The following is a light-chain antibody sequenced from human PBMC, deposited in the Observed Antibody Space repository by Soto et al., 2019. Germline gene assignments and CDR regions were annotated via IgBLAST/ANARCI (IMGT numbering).Light chain of an antibody. CDR1: SSDVGSYNR. CDR3: SSYTSSSTSYV. Sequence: QSVLTQPPSVSGSPGQSVTISCTGTSSDVGSYNRVSWYQQPPGTAPKLMIYEVSNRPSGVPDRFSGSKSGNTASLTISGLPAEDEADYYCSSYTSSSTSYVFGTGTKLTVL. CDR2: EVS. V-gene: IGLV2-18*02. J-gene: IGLJ1*01.